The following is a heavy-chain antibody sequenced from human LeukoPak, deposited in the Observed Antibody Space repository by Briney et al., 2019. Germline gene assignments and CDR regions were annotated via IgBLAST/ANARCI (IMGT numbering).Heavy chain of an antibody. D-gene: IGHD3-3*01. CDR2: IIPIFGTA. Sequence: SVKVSCKASGGTFSSYAISWVRQAPGQGLEWMGGIIPIFGTANYAQKFQGRVTITADESTSTAYMELSSLRSEDTAVYYCARVSLRFLEYNYYYYLDVWGKGTAVTVSS. CDR3: ARVSLRFLEYNYYYYLDV. V-gene: IGHV1-69*13. CDR1: GGTFSSYA. J-gene: IGHJ6*03.